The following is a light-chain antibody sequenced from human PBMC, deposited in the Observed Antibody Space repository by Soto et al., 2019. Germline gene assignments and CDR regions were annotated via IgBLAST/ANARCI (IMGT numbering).Light chain of an antibody. J-gene: IGKJ1*01. Sequence: DIQMTQSPSSLSASVGDRITVTCRASQDISHYLAWYQQKPGKVPRLLIHAASTLQSGVPSRFSGSGSGTDFTLTISSLQPEDVATYYCQKDDTAPWTFGQGTKVEIK. CDR3: QKDDTAPWT. CDR1: QDISHY. CDR2: AAS. V-gene: IGKV1-27*01.